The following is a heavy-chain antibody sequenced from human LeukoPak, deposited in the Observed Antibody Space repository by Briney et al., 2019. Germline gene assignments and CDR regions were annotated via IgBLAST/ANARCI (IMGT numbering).Heavy chain of an antibody. J-gene: IGHJ4*02. CDR3: ARDSGDYPYYFDF. CDR2: IYYSEST. D-gene: IGHD4-17*01. V-gene: IGHV4-39*07. CDR1: GGSISSRNYY. Sequence: PSETLSLTCSVSGGSISSRNYYWGWIRQPPGEGLEWTGSIYYSESTYYNPSLESRVTMSIDTSRNQFSLTLTSVTAADTAVYYCARDSGDYPYYFDFWGQGTLVTVSS.